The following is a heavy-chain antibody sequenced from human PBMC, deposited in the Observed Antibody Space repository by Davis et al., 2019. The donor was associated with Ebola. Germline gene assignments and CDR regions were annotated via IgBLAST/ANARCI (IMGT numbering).Heavy chain of an antibody. CDR1: GYTFTSYA. D-gene: IGHD2-15*01. V-gene: IGHV1-3*01. CDR3: ARDGYRGVVVAANYYYYGMDV. CDR2: INAGNGNT. Sequence: AASVKVSCKASGYTFTSYAMHWVRQAPGQRLEWMGWINAGNGNTKYSQKFQGRVTITRDTSTSTAYMELRSLRSDDTAVYYCARDGYRGVVVAANYYYYGMDVWGQGTTVTVSS. J-gene: IGHJ6*02.